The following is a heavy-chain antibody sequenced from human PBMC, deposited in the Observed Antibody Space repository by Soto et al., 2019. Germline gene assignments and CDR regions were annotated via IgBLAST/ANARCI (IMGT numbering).Heavy chain of an antibody. J-gene: IGHJ3*01. V-gene: IGHV3-23*01. Sequence: EVQLFVSGGGLVQPGGSLRLSCAASAFTFNTSAVNWVRQAPGKGLEWVSGVSYTGGHKYYADSVKGRFAVSRDNSTTTVYLQTLSLAADYTPIYSCATHIYVILPGYPPAPFELWGQGTMVSFS. CDR2: VSYTGGHK. CDR1: AFTFNTSA. D-gene: IGHD3-9*01. CDR3: ATHIYVILPGYPPAPFEL.